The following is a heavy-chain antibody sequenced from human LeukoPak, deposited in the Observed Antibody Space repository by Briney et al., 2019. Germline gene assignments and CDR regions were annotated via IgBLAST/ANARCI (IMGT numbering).Heavy chain of an antibody. CDR2: ISAYNGNT. CDR3: AILWSYSSSWPFDY. Sequence: ASVKVSCKASGYTFTSYGISWVRQAPGQGLEWMGWISAYNGNTNYAQKLQGRVTMTTDTSTSTAYMELRSLRSDDTAVYYCAILWSYSSSWPFDYWGQGTLVTVSS. CDR1: GYTFTSYG. J-gene: IGHJ4*02. D-gene: IGHD6-13*01. V-gene: IGHV1-18*01.